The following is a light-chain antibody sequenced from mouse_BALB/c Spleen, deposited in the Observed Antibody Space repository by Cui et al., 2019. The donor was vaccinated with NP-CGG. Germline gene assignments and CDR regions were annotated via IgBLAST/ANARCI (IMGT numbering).Light chain of an antibody. CDR2: GTN. V-gene: IGLV1*01. CDR1: TGAVTTSNY. CDR3: ALWYSNHWV. J-gene: IGLJ1*01. Sequence: QAVVTQESALTTSPGETVTLTCRSSTGAVTTSNYANWVQEKPDHLFTGLIGGTNNQIPSVPARFSGSLIGDKAALTITGAQTEDEAIYFCALWYSNHWVFGGGTKLTVL.